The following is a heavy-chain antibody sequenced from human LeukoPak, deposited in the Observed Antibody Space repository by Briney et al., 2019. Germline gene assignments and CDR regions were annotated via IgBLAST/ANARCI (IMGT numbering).Heavy chain of an antibody. Sequence: PSETLSLTCTVSGYSISSGYYWSWIRQPPGKGLEWIGEINHSGSTNYNPSLKSRVTISVDTSKNQFSLKLSSVTAADTAVYYCARQCEGSSWLDWFDPWGQGTLVTVSS. J-gene: IGHJ5*02. CDR3: ARQCEGSSWLDWFDP. CDR2: INHSGST. V-gene: IGHV4-38-2*02. CDR1: GYSISSGYY. D-gene: IGHD6-13*01.